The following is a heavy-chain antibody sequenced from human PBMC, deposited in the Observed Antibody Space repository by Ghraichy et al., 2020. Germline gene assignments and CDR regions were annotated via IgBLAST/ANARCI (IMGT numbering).Heavy chain of an antibody. Sequence: ETLSLTCAVYGGSFSSNYWSWIRQPPGKGLEWIGEINHSGSTNYNPSLKSRVTISVDTSKNQFSLKLSSVTAADTAVYYCARGHFAFEIWGQGTMVTVSS. CDR3: ARGHFAFEI. J-gene: IGHJ3*02. CDR1: GGSFSSNY. CDR2: INHSGST. D-gene: IGHD3-3*02. V-gene: IGHV4-34*01.